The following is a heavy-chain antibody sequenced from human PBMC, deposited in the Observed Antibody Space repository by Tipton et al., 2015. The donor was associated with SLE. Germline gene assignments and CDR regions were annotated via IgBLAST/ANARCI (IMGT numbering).Heavy chain of an antibody. Sequence: TLSLTYTVSGGSISSINYFWGWIRQPPGKGLEWIGAIASSGTTYHNPSLKSRVTISVDTSKNQFSLRLSSVAAADTAMYYCARDLYDFWSGYTPSGAMDVWGKGTTVTVSS. CDR1: GGSISSINYF. D-gene: IGHD3-3*01. V-gene: IGHV4-39*07. CDR2: IASSGTT. J-gene: IGHJ6*03. CDR3: ARDLYDFWSGYTPSGAMDV.